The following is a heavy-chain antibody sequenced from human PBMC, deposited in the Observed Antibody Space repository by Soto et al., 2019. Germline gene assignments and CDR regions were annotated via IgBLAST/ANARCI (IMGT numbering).Heavy chain of an antibody. CDR1: GFTFSSYG. CDR3: AKNSRYSYGFPFDY. J-gene: IGHJ4*02. Sequence: QVQLVESGGGVVQPGRSLRLSCAASGFTFSSYGMHWVRQAPGKGLEWVALISHDGSNKYYVDSVKGRFTISRDNSKNTLYLQMNSLRAEDTAVYYCAKNSRYSYGFPFDYRGQGTLVTVSS. CDR2: ISHDGSNK. D-gene: IGHD5-18*01. V-gene: IGHV3-30*18.